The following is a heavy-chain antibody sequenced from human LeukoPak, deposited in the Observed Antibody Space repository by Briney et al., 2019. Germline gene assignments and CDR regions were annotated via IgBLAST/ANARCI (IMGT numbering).Heavy chain of an antibody. CDR1: GFTVSSNY. V-gene: IGHV3-66*01. D-gene: IGHD3-10*01. J-gene: IGHJ6*02. Sequence: GGSLRLSCAASGFTVSSNYMSWVRQAPGKGLEWVSVIYSGGSTYYAASVKGRFTISRDNSKNTLYLQMNSLRAEDTAVYYCARTYGSGSYYNEEADGKLEGMDVWGQGTTVTVSS. CDR2: IYSGGST. CDR3: ARTYGSGSYYNEEADGKLEGMDV.